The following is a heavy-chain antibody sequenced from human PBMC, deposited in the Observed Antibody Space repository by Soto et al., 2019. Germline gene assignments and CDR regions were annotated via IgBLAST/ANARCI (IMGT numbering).Heavy chain of an antibody. CDR1: GGSISNAAYS. D-gene: IGHD5-18*01. V-gene: IGHV4-30-2*01. CDR3: ARERGGYGLFDS. J-gene: IGHJ4*02. CDR2: IYPSGMP. Sequence: SETLSLTCTVSGGSISNAAYSWSWIRQPPGKGLEWIGYIYPSGMPFYNPSLRSRVTISIDRSNDQFSLNLKSVTAADTAVYYCARERGGYGLFDSWGQGTLVTVSS.